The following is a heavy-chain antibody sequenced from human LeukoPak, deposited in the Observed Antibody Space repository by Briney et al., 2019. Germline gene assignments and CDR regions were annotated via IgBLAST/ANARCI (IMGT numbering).Heavy chain of an antibody. CDR3: ARVRGTRYFDL. D-gene: IGHD1-26*01. V-gene: IGHV3-7*01. CDR1: GFTFSGYW. CDR2: IKQDGSEE. J-gene: IGHJ2*01. Sequence: GGSLRLSRAASGFTFSGYWMSWGRQAPGKGLEWVASIKQDGSEENHVDSVKGRFTISRDNAKNSLYLQMNSLRAEDTAVYYCARVRGTRYFDLWGRGTLVTVSS.